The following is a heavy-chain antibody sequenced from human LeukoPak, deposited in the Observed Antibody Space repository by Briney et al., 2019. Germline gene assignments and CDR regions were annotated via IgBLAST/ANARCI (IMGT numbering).Heavy chain of an antibody. V-gene: IGHV3-23*01. D-gene: IGHD2-15*01. J-gene: IGHJ3*02. CDR1: GLTFSRYA. Sequence: GGSLRLSCAVSGLTFSRYAMSWVRQAPGKGLEWVSAISESGSGTYYADSVKGRFTISRDNSKDTLSLQMNSLRAEDTAVYYCAREKRPGCSGGSCPRLDAFDIWGQGTMVTVSS. CDR3: AREKRPGCSGGSCPRLDAFDI. CDR2: ISESGSGT.